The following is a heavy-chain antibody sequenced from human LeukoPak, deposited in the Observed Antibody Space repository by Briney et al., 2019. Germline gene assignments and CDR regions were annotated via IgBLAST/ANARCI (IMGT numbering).Heavy chain of an antibody. CDR1: EFTFSSYW. V-gene: IGHV3-7*01. CDR3: TRDYSGSRNYYYYYGMHV. Sequence: PGGSLRLSCVASEFTFSSYWMNWVRQVPGKGLEWVANIKQDGSEKYYVDSVKGRFTISRDNAKNSLYLQMNSLTAEDTAVYYCTRDYSGSRNYYYYYGMHVWGQGTTVTVSS. CDR2: IKQDGSEK. J-gene: IGHJ6*02. D-gene: IGHD3-10*01.